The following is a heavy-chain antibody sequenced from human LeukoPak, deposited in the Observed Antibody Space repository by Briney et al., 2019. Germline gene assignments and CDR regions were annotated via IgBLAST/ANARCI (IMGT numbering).Heavy chain of an antibody. CDR2: IRYDGSNK. CDR3: AKDNYDYGDYDGGDY. V-gene: IGHV3-30*02. J-gene: IGHJ4*02. Sequence: PGGSLRLSCAASGFTFSTYGMHWARQPPGKGLEWVAFIRYDGSNKYYADSVKGRFTISRDNSRDTLHLQMNSLRAEDTAVYYCAKDNYDYGDYDGGDYWGQGTLVTVSS. CDR1: GFTFSTYG. D-gene: IGHD4-17*01.